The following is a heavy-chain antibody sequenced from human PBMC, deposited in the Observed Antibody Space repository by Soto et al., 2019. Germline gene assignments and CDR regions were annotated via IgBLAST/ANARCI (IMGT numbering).Heavy chain of an antibody. Sequence: SETLSLTCTVSGGSISSGDYYWSWIRQPPGKGLEWIGYIYYSGSTYYNPSLKSRVTISVDTSKNQFSLELSSVTAADTAVYYCAREDVAAAVPDYWGQGTLVTVSS. J-gene: IGHJ4*02. CDR3: AREDVAAAVPDY. D-gene: IGHD6-13*01. CDR1: GGSISSGDYY. V-gene: IGHV4-30-4*01. CDR2: IYYSGST.